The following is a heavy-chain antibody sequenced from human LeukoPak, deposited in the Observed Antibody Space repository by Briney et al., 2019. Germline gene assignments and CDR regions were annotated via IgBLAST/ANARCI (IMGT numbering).Heavy chain of an antibody. J-gene: IGHJ4*02. CDR1: GFTFSSYA. Sequence: GGSLRLSCAASGFTFSSYAMSWVRQAPGKGLEWVSAISGSGGSTYYADSVKGRLTISRDNSKNTLYLQMNSLRAEDTAVYYCAKYYGSGSYYNTFDYWGQGTLVTVSS. CDR3: AKYYGSGSYYNTFDY. D-gene: IGHD3-10*01. CDR2: ISGSGGST. V-gene: IGHV3-23*01.